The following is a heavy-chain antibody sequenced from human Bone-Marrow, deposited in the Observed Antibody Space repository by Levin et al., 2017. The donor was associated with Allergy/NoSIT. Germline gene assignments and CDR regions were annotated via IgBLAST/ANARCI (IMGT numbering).Heavy chain of an antibody. D-gene: IGHD1-7*01. J-gene: IGHJ3*01. CDR1: GYTLSDLF. CDR3: ATNYKIEAEAFNV. Sequence: GESLKISCKVSGYTLSDLFIHWVRQPLGKGLEWMGGFDPEDGEVIYAQNFQGRVTLTDDTSADTAYMDLRNLRSEDTAVYYCATNYKIEAEAFNVWGQGTIVTVSS. CDR2: FDPEDGEV. V-gene: IGHV1-24*01.